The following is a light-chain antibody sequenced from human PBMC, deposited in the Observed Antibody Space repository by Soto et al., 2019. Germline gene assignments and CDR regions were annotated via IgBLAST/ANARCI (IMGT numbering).Light chain of an antibody. CDR1: QSISSTY. CDR2: SAS. Sequence: EIVLTQSTGTLSLSPGERATLSCSASQSISSTYLAWYQQKPGQAPRLLIYSASSTATGIPDRFSGSGSGTEFTLTISRLKPEDFAVYYCKQYDNSLWTCVQVTKVEI. V-gene: IGKV3-20*01. J-gene: IGKJ1*01. CDR3: KQYDNSLWT.